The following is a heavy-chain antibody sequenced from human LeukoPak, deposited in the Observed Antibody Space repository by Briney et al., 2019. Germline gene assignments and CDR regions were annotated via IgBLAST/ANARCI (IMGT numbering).Heavy chain of an antibody. D-gene: IGHD2-2*01. CDR2: IIPIFGTA. Sequence: GASVKVSCKASGGTFSSYAISWVRQAPGKGLEWMGGIIPIFGTANYPQKFQGRVTITADESTSTAYMELSSLRSEDTAVYYCARGQDIVVVPAAISARGAFDIWGQGTMVTVSS. CDR1: GGTFSSYA. J-gene: IGHJ3*02. CDR3: ARGQDIVVVPAAISARGAFDI. V-gene: IGHV1-69*13.